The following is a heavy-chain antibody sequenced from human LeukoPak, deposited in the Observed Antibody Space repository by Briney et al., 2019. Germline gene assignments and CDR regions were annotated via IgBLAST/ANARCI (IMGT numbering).Heavy chain of an antibody. CDR2: ISSTSGNI. V-gene: IGHV3-48*01. CDR3: TSRGTLYGY. D-gene: IGHD2/OR15-2a*01. J-gene: IGHJ4*02. CDR1: GFTFSSYN. Sequence: PGGSLRLSCAASGFTFSSYNMNWVRQAPGKGLEWISYISSTSGNIDYADSVKGRFTISRDNAKTSLYLQMNGLRAEDTAVYYCTSRGTLYGYWGQGTLVTVSS.